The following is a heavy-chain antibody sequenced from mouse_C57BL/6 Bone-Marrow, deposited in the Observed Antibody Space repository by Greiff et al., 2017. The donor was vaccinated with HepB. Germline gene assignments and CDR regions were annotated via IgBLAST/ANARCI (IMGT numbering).Heavy chain of an antibody. V-gene: IGHV1-82*01. J-gene: IGHJ2*01. CDR1: GYAFSSSW. Sequence: QVQLQQPGAELVKPGASVKLSCKASGYAFSSSWMNWVKQRPGKGLEWIGRIYPGDGDTNYNGKFKGKATLTADKSSSTAYMQLSSLTSEDSAVYFCAREGFYYDYGTYWGQGTTLTVSS. CDR2: IYPGDGDT. D-gene: IGHD2-4*01. CDR3: AREGFYYDYGTY.